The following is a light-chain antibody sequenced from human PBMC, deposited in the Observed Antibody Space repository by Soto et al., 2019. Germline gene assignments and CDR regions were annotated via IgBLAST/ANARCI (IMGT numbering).Light chain of an antibody. Sequence: LTQSPDTLSFSPGEIATLSCRASQSVSSYLAWYHQKPGQAPRLLIYDASNRATGIPARFSGSGSGTDFTLTISSLEPEDFAVYYCQQRSNWPPAFGGGTKVDIK. CDR1: QSVSSY. CDR3: QQRSNWPPA. J-gene: IGKJ4*01. CDR2: DAS. V-gene: IGKV3-11*01.